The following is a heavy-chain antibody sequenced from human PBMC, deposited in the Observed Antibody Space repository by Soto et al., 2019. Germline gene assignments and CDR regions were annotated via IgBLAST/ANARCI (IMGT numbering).Heavy chain of an antibody. D-gene: IGHD3-10*01. Sequence: PSETLSLTCTVSGGSISSGDYYWSWIRQPPGKGLEWIGYIYYSGSTYYNPSLKSRVTISVDTSKNQFSLKLSSVTAADTAVYYCARKPITMVRGVIKTWFDPWGQGTLVTVSS. J-gene: IGHJ5*02. V-gene: IGHV4-30-4*01. CDR1: GGSISSGDYY. CDR2: IYYSGST. CDR3: ARKPITMVRGVIKTWFDP.